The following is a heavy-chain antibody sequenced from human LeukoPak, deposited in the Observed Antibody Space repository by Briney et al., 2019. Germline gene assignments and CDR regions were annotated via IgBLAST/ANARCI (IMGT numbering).Heavy chain of an antibody. Sequence: GGSLRLSCAASGFTFSSYWMHWVRQAPGKGLVWVSRINSDGSSTSYADSVKGRFTISRDNAKNTLYLQMNSLRAEDTAVYYCARARYQDYYMDVWGKGTTVTVSS. CDR1: GFTFSSYW. J-gene: IGHJ6*03. CDR2: INSDGSST. V-gene: IGHV3-74*01. CDR3: ARARYQDYYMDV. D-gene: IGHD2-2*01.